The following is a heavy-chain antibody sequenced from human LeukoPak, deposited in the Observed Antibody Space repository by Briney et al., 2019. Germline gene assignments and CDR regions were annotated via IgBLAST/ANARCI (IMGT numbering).Heavy chain of an antibody. CDR2: IYYSGST. J-gene: IGHJ2*01. CDR3: ARQGGGFWYFDL. Sequence: SETLSLTCTVSGGSISSYYWSWIRQPPGKGLEWIGYIYYSGSTNYNPSLESRVTISVDTSKNQLSLKLSSVTAADTAVYYCARQGGGFWYFDLWGRGTLVTVSS. D-gene: IGHD6-25*01. V-gene: IGHV4-59*08. CDR1: GGSISSYY.